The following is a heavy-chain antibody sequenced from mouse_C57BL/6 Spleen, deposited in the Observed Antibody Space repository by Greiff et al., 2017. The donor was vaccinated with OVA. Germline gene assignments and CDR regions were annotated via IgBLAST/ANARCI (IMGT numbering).Heavy chain of an antibody. CDR2: INPNNGGT. V-gene: IGHV1-26*01. CDR1: GYTFTDYY. CDR3: ARDGSSYGWYFDV. J-gene: IGHJ1*03. Sequence: VQLQQSGPELVKPGASVKISCKASGYTFTDYYMNWVKQSHGKSLEWIGDINPNNGGTSYNQKFKGKATLTVDKSSSTAYMELRSLTSEDSAVYYCARDGSSYGWYFDVWGTGTTVTVSS. D-gene: IGHD1-1*01.